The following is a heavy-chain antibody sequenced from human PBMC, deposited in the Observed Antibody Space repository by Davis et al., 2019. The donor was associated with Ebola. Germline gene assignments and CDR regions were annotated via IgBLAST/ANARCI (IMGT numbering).Heavy chain of an antibody. V-gene: IGHV4-4*02. CDR2: ISQSGSS. Sequence: SETLSLTCAVSGDSISSSNWWSWVRQPPGKGLEWIGEISQSGSSNYNPSLKSRVTTSVDTSKNQFSLKLNSVTAADTAVYYCARGQWLRSSLDYWGQGTLVTVSS. J-gene: IGHJ4*02. CDR3: ARGQWLRSSLDY. CDR1: GDSISSSNW. D-gene: IGHD5-12*01.